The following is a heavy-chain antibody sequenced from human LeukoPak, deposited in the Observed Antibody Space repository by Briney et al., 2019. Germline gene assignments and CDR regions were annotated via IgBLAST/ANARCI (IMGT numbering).Heavy chain of an antibody. CDR2: IFSGGGT. Sequence: SETLSLTCTVSGVPVSSSYWSWIRQPAGERLEWIGRIFSGGGTYYNPSLKSRLTMSVDMPKNQFSLKLNSVTAADTAVYYCAREGGPGGDYGSIDSWGQGTLVTVSS. CDR3: AREGGPGGDYGSIDS. V-gene: IGHV4-4*07. CDR1: GVPVSSSY. D-gene: IGHD4-17*01. J-gene: IGHJ4*02.